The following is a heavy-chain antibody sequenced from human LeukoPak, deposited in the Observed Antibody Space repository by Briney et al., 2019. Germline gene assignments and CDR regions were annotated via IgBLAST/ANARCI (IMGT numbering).Heavy chain of an antibody. CDR3: ARDGGGYCSGGSCYWFDP. V-gene: IGHV4-4*07. Sequence: SETLSLTCTVSGGSISSYCWSWIRQPAGKGLEWIGRIYASGNTNYNPSLKSRVTMSVDTSKNQFSLQLSSVTAADTAVYYCARDGGGYCSGGSCYWFDPWDQGTLVTVSS. J-gene: IGHJ5*02. CDR1: GGSISSYC. CDR2: IYASGNT. D-gene: IGHD2-15*01.